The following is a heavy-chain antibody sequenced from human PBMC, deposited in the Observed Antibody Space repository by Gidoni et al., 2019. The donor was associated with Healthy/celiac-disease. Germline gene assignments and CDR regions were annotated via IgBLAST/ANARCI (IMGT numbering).Heavy chain of an antibody. V-gene: IGHV3-30*01. Sequence: QVQLVESGGGVVQPGRSLSLSCAASGFTFSSYAMHWVRQAPGKGLEWVAVISYDGSNKYYADSVKGRFTISRDNSKNTLYLQMNSLRAEDTAVYYCARGLGSRQVLRFLEWLFDYWGQGTLVTVSS. J-gene: IGHJ4*02. CDR2: ISYDGSNK. D-gene: IGHD3-3*01. CDR1: GFTFSSYA. CDR3: ARGLGSRQVLRFLEWLFDY.